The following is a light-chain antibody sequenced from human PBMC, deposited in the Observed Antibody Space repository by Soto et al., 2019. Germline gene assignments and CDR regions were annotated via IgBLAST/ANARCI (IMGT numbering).Light chain of an antibody. CDR1: QSVLYSSNNRDS. J-gene: IGKJ2*01. Sequence: DIVMTQSPDSLAVSLGERATINCKSSQSVLYSSNNRDSLAWYQQKPGLPPKLLIYWASIRASGVPDRFSGGVSGTDFTPTISSLQAEDVAVYYCQQYYSTMYTFGQGTKLEIK. CDR2: WAS. CDR3: QQYYSTMYT. V-gene: IGKV4-1*01.